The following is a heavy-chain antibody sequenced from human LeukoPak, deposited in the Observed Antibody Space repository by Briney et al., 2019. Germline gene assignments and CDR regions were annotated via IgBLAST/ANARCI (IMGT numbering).Heavy chain of an antibody. Sequence: PGGSLRLSCAASGFTFSNVWMGWVRQVPGKGLEWVGRIRRKTDGETTDHAAPVKGRFTISRDDSKNTLYLQMNSLKTEDTAVYYCVTDLVIKGYFDYWGQGALVTVSS. CDR1: GFTFSNVW. V-gene: IGHV3-15*01. D-gene: IGHD2-21*01. J-gene: IGHJ4*02. CDR2: IRRKTDGETT. CDR3: VTDLVIKGYFDY.